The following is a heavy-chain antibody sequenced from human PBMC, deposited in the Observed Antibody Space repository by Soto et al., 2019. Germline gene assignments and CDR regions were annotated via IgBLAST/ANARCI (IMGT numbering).Heavy chain of an antibody. Sequence: EVQLVESGGGLVKPGGSLRLSCSASGFTFSSYSMNWVRQAPGKGLEWVSSISSSSSYIYYADSMKGRFTISRDNAKNXRXXQMNRGRAEDTDVCYFARVRGRVTAAGTADWYFDLWGRGTLVTVSS. CDR2: ISSSSSYI. V-gene: IGHV3-21*01. D-gene: IGHD6-13*01. J-gene: IGHJ2*01. CDR1: GFTFSSYS. CDR3: ARVRGRVTAAGTADWYFDL.